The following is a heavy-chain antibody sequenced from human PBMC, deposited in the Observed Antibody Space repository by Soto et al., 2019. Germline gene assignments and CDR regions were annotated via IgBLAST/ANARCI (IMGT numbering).Heavy chain of an antibody. CDR1: GFTFSSNA. Sequence: EVQLLESGGSLVQPGGYLRLSCAASGFTFSSNAMSWVRQAPGKGLEWVSAISGSGGSTYYADSVKGRFTISRDNSKNTLYLQMNSLRAEDTAVYYCAKENGYSSSWFEFDYWGQGTLVTVSS. V-gene: IGHV3-23*01. J-gene: IGHJ4*02. D-gene: IGHD6-13*01. CDR2: ISGSGGST. CDR3: AKENGYSSSWFEFDY.